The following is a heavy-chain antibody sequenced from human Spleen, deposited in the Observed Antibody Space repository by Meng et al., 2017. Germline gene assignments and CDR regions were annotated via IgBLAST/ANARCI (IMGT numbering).Heavy chain of an antibody. D-gene: IGHD3-10*01. CDR3: ARDLEVRGVIYAFDI. J-gene: IGHJ3*02. Sequence: ASVKVSCKASGYTFTAYYIHWVRQAPGQGLEWMGWINPNSGGTNYAQKFQGRVTMALDTSISTAYMELSRLRSDDTAVYYCARDLEVRGVIYAFDIWGQGTMVTVSS. CDR2: INPNSGGT. CDR1: GYTFTAYY. V-gene: IGHV1-2*02.